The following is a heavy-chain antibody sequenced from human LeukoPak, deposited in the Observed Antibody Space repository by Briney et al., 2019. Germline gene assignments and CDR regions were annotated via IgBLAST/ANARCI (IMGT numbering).Heavy chain of an antibody. CDR1: GYTFTGYY. CDR2: INPISGGT. J-gene: IGHJ4*02. Sequence: SVKVSCKASGYTFTGYYMHWVRQAPGQGLEYMGRINPISGGTVYAQKFQGRVTMTRDTSITTAYMELTRLTSDDTAVYYCARYCSSTSCYSDYWGQGTLATVSS. D-gene: IGHD2-2*01. V-gene: IGHV1-2*06. CDR3: ARYCSSTSCYSDY.